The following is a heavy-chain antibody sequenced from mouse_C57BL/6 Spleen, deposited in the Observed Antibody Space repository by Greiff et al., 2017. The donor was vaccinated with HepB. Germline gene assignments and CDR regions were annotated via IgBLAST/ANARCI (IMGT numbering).Heavy chain of an antibody. Sequence: VQLQQSGPELVKPGASVKISCKASGYAFSSSWMNWVKQRPGKGLEWIGRIYPGDGDTNYNGKFKGKATLTADKSSSTAYMQLSSLTSEDSAVYFCASANWGSWFAYWGQGTLVTVSA. CDR1: GYAFSSSW. CDR3: ASANWGSWFAY. CDR2: IYPGDGDT. D-gene: IGHD4-1*01. V-gene: IGHV1-82*01. J-gene: IGHJ3*01.